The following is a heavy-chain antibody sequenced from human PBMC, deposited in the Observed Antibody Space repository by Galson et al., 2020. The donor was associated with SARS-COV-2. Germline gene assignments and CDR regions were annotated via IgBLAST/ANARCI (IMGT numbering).Heavy chain of an antibody. V-gene: IGHV3-30*01. CDR2: ISYDGSNK. D-gene: IGHD1-26*01. Sequence: GGSLRLSCAASGFTFSSYAMHWVRQAPGTGLEREAVISYDGSNKYYADSAKGRFTISRDNTKNTLYLQMNSLRAEETAVYYCAEDELGDAFDIWGQGTMVTVSS. CDR3: AEDELGDAFDI. CDR1: GFTFSSYA. J-gene: IGHJ3*02.